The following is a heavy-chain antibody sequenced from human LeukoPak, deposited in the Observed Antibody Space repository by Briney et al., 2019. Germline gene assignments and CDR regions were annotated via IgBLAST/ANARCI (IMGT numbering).Heavy chain of an antibody. Sequence: GGSLRLSCAASGFTFSSYGMHWVRQAAGKGLEWVAFIRYDGSNKYYADSGKARFTIARDNSKNTLYLQMNSLRAEDTAVYYCAKRSSSGWYNFEYWGQGTLVTVSS. CDR3: AKRSSSGWYNFEY. CDR1: GFTFSSYG. V-gene: IGHV3-30*02. CDR2: IRYDGSNK. J-gene: IGHJ4*02. D-gene: IGHD6-19*01.